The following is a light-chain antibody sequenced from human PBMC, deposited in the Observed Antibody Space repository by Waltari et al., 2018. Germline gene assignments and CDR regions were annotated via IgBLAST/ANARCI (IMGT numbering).Light chain of an antibody. CDR3: QQHGTLPAT. CDR2: RAS. CDR1: QSVGSSS. V-gene: IGKV3-20*01. Sequence: EIVLTQSPGTASLSPGERVTLSCRASQSVGSSSLAWYQQKPGQAPRLVIYRASRRATGIPDRFNGCGSGTDFSLTISTLVPEDFAGYYCQQHGTLPATFGRATKVEIK. J-gene: IGKJ1*01.